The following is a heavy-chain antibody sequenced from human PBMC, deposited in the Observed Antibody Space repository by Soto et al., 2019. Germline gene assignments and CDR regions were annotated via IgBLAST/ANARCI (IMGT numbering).Heavy chain of an antibody. CDR2: INHSGST. CDR1: GGSFSGYY. D-gene: IGHD2-2*01. CDR3: ARRFLMSICSSTSCYAGFGYYYYYMDV. V-gene: IGHV4-34*01. Sequence: SETLSLTCAVYGGSFSGYYWSWIRQPPGKGLEWIGEINHSGSTNYNPSLKSRVTISVDTSKNQFSLKLSSVTAADTAVYYCARRFLMSICSSTSCYAGFGYYYYYMDVWGKGTTVTVSS. J-gene: IGHJ6*03.